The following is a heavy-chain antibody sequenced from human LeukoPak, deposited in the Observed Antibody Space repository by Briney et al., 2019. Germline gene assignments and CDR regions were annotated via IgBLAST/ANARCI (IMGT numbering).Heavy chain of an antibody. CDR2: IYYSGNT. CDR3: VRSAYGGYVRSFDY. CDR1: GGSIRGYY. D-gene: IGHD5-12*01. V-gene: IGHV4-59*01. Sequence: SETLSLTCTVSGGSIRGYYWSWIRQPPGKGLEWIGYIYYSGNTNYNPSLKSRVTISVDTSKNQFSLKLSSVTAADTAVYYCVRSAYGGYVRSFDYWGQGTLVTVSS. J-gene: IGHJ4*02.